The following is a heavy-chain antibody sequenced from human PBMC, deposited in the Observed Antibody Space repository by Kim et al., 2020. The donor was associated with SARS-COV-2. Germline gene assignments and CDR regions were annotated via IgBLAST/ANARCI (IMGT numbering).Heavy chain of an antibody. D-gene: IGHD3-10*01. CDR3: ARQAPYGSGSYSYTTYYYYGMDV. CDR2: IYYSGST. Sequence: SETLSLTCTVSGGSISSYYWSWIRQPPGKGLEWIGYIYYSGSTNYNPSLKSRVTISVDTSKNQFSLKLSSVTAADTAVYYCARQAPYGSGSYSYTTYYYYGMDVWGQGTTVTVSS. V-gene: IGHV4-59*13. J-gene: IGHJ6*02. CDR1: GGSISSYY.